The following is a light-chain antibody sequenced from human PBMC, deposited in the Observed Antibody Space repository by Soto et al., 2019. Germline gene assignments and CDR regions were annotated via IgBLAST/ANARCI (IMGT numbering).Light chain of an antibody. CDR2: GAS. V-gene: IGKV3-20*01. J-gene: IGKJ5*01. CDR1: QSVSSSY. CDR3: QQYGSSPPLT. Sequence: IVLTLYPGTLSFSPGERATLSCRASQSVSSSYLAWYQQKPGQAPRLLIYGASSRATGIPDRFSGSGSGTDFTLTISRLEPEDFAVYYCQQYGSSPPLTFGQGTRLEI.